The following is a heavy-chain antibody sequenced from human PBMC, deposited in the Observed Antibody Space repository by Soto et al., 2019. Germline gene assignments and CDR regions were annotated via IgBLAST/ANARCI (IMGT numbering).Heavy chain of an antibody. Sequence: SETLSLTCTVSGGSISSFYWSWIRQPAGKGLEWIGRIYSGGRSNYNPSLKSRVTMSVDTSKNQFSLRLSSVTAADTAMYYCARGSSRWDYWGQGTLVTVSS. J-gene: IGHJ4*02. CDR1: GGSISSFY. CDR3: ARGSSRWDY. CDR2: IYSGGRS. V-gene: IGHV4-4*07. D-gene: IGHD6-13*01.